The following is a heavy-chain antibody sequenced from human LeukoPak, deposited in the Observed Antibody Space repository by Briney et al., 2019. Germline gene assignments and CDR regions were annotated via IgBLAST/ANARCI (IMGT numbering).Heavy chain of an antibody. CDR3: ARVGGTHTGGDVSDY. CDR2: IYYSGGT. D-gene: IGHD2-8*02. CDR1: GGSISSGGYY. Sequence: SETLSLTCTVSGGSISSGGYYWSWIRQHPGKGLEWIGYIYYSGGTYYNPSLKSRVTISVDTSKNQFSLKLSSVTAADTAVYYCARVGGTHTGGDVSDYWGQGTLVTVSS. J-gene: IGHJ4*02. V-gene: IGHV4-31*03.